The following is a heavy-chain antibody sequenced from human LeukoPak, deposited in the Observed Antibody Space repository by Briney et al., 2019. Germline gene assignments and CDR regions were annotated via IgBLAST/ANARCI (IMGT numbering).Heavy chain of an antibody. V-gene: IGHV3-66*01. Sequence: GGSLRLSCAASGFTVSSNYMSWVRQAPGKGLEWASVIYSGGSTYYADSVKGRFTISRDNSKNTLYLQMNSLRAEDTAVYYCARGRFSNAFDIWGQGTMVTASS. J-gene: IGHJ3*02. CDR1: GFTVSSNY. CDR2: IYSGGST. D-gene: IGHD3-3*01. CDR3: ARGRFSNAFDI.